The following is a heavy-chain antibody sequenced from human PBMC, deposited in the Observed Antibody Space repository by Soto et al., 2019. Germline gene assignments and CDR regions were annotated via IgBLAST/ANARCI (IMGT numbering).Heavy chain of an antibody. V-gene: IGHV1-18*01. CDR3: ARDPRIAVAGTEGNWFDP. D-gene: IGHD6-19*01. CDR1: GYTFTSYG. J-gene: IGHJ5*02. Sequence: SVKVSCKASGYTFTSYGISWVRQAPGQGLEWMGWISAYNGNTNYAQKLQGRVTMTTDTSTSTAYMELRSLRSDDTAVYYCARDPRIAVAGTEGNWFDPWGQGTLVTVSS. CDR2: ISAYNGNT.